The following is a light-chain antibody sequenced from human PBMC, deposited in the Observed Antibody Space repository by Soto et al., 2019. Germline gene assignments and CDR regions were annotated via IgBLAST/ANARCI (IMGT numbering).Light chain of an antibody. V-gene: IGKV1D-12*01. CDR1: QSISSW. CDR3: QQSKSFPRT. J-gene: IGKJ4*01. Sequence: DIKLTQSPSSLSASVGDRVSITCRASQSISSWLAWYQHRPGKAPKLLIYGASSLLTGVPSRFSGSGSGTTFTLTITNLQPEDFAIYYCQQSKSFPRTFGGGIRVEMK. CDR2: GAS.